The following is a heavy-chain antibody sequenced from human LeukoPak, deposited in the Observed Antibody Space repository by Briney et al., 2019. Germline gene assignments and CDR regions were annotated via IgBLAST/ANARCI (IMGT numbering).Heavy chain of an antibody. CDR1: GGSTSSYY. J-gene: IGHJ6*02. Sequence: PSETLSLTCTVSGGSTSSYYWSWIRQPPGKGLEWIGYIYYSGSTNYNPSLKSRVTISVDTSKNQFSLKLSSVTAADTAVYYCARQGGYYYYGMDVWGQGTTVTVSS. V-gene: IGHV4-59*08. CDR3: ARQGGYYYYGMDV. D-gene: IGHD3-16*01. CDR2: IYYSGST.